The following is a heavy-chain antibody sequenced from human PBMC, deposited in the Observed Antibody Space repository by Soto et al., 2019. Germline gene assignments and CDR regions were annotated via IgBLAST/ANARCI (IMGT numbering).Heavy chain of an antibody. CDR3: AKTLCGGSCYYDY. V-gene: IGHV3-23*01. CDR2: ISGSGGST. CDR1: GFTFSSYA. Sequence: GGSLRLSXAASGFTFSSYAMSWVRQAPGKGLEWVSAISGSGGSTYYADSVKGRFTISRDNSKTTLYLQMNSLRAEDTAVYYCAKTLCGGSCYYDYWGQGTLVTVSS. D-gene: IGHD2-15*01. J-gene: IGHJ4*02.